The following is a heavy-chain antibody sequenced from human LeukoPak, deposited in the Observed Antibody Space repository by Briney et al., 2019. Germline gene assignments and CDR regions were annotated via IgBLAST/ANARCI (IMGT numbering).Heavy chain of an antibody. CDR3: AKEGDYYGSGSRRDAFDM. Sequence: PGGSLRLSCAASGFTFSSYAMHWVRQAPGKGLEWVAVISYDGSNKYYADSVKGRFTISRDNSKNTLYLQMNSLRAEDTALYYCAKEGDYYGSGSRRDAFDMWGQGTMVTVSS. CDR2: ISYDGSNK. D-gene: IGHD3-10*01. J-gene: IGHJ3*02. V-gene: IGHV3-30*04. CDR1: GFTFSSYA.